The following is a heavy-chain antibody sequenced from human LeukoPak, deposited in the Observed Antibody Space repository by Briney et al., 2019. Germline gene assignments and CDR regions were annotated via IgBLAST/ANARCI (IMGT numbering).Heavy chain of an antibody. J-gene: IGHJ4*02. V-gene: IGHV4-31*03. CDR3: ARDEVFLEWPILDY. D-gene: IGHD3-3*01. CDR1: GGSISSGGYY. Sequence: SEALSLTCTVSGGSISSGGYYWSWIRQHPGKGLEWIGYIYYSGSTYYNPFLKSRVHISVDTSKTQFSLELSSVTAADTAVYYCARDEVFLEWPILDYCGQGTLVTVSS. CDR2: IYYSGST.